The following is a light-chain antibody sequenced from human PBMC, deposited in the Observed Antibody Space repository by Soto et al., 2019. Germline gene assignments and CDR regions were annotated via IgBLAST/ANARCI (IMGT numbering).Light chain of an antibody. V-gene: IGLV2-14*01. CDR2: DVS. J-gene: IGLJ1*01. CDR3: SSYTSSSTLYV. Sequence: QSALTQPASVSGSPGQSITISCTGTSSDVGGYNYVSWYQQHPGKAPKLMIYDVSNRPSGVSNRFSGSKSGNTASLTISGVQAEDEADYYCSSYTSSSTLYVFGTGTKLTLL. CDR1: SSDVGGYNY.